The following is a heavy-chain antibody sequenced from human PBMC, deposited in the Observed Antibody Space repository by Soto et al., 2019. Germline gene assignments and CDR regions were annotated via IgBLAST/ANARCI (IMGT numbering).Heavy chain of an antibody. CDR2: IIPIFGTA. CDR1: GGTFSSYA. Sequence: SVKVSCKASGGTFSSYAISWVRQAPGQGLEWMGGIIPIFGTANYAQKFQGRVTITADESTSTAYMELSSLRSEDTAVYYCARKTAYCSSTSCRGGGYYYYGMDVWGQGTTVTVSS. D-gene: IGHD2-2*01. J-gene: IGHJ6*02. V-gene: IGHV1-69*13. CDR3: ARKTAYCSSTSCRGGGYYYYGMDV.